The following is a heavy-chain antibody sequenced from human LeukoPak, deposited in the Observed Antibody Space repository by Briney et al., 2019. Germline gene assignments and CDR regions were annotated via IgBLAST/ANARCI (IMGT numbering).Heavy chain of an antibody. CDR1: GFTFRTYS. Sequence: PGGSLRLSCAASGFTFRTYSIHWVRQAPGKGLEWVSVLYSGGSTYYADSVKGRFTISRDNSKNTLYLQMNSLRLEDTAVYYCARDRSGRYPDAFDIWGQGTMVTVSS. CDR2: LYSGGST. D-gene: IGHD1-26*01. CDR3: ARDRSGRYPDAFDI. V-gene: IGHV3-53*01. J-gene: IGHJ3*02.